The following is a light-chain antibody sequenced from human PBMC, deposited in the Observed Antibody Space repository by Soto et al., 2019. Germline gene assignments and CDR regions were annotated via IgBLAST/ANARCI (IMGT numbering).Light chain of an antibody. CDR1: QNVSSTY. V-gene: IGKV3D-20*02. J-gene: IGKJ5*01. CDR2: DAS. Sequence: EVVLTQSPDALSLSPGERATLSCRASQNVSSTYLAWYQQKPGQAPRLLIYDASSRATGIPDRFSGSGSGTDFILTISRLEPEDFAVYYCQQRSNWPPITFGQGTRLEIK. CDR3: QQRSNWPPIT.